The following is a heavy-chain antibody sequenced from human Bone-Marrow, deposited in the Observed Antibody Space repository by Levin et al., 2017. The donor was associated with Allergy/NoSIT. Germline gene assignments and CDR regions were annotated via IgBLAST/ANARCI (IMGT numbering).Heavy chain of an antibody. J-gene: IGHJ4*02. CDR2: FSSLDSTI. V-gene: IGHV3-11*01. D-gene: IGHD3-16*02. CDR3: ARCIGDYIGGNYHYTPYYFDY. Sequence: PGGSLRLSCAASGFIFSNYYMGWVRQVPGKGLEWISYFSSLDSTIYYADSVRGRFTISRDNAKNSLYLQMNSLRAEDTAVYYCARCIGDYIGGNYHYTPYYFDYWGQGTLVTVSS. CDR1: GFIFSNYY.